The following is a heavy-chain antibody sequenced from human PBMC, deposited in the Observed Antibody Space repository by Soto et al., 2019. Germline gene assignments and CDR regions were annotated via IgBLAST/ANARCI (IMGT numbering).Heavy chain of an antibody. CDR1: GLTVTSEY. Sequence: GGSLRLSCAASGLTVTSEYMSWVRQAPGKGLEWVSVIYVSGHTKYADSVKDRFTISRDNVQNTLFLQMDRLRPGDTAVYYCARDDLHGYLNAFDVWGQGTMVTVSS. CDR2: IYVSGHT. D-gene: IGHD3-16*02. V-gene: IGHV3-66*01. J-gene: IGHJ3*01. CDR3: ARDDLHGYLNAFDV.